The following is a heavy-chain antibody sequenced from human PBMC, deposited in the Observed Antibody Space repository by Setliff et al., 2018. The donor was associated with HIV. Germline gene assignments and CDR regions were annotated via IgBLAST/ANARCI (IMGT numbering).Heavy chain of an antibody. J-gene: IGHJ3*02. V-gene: IGHV4-4*07. Sequence: SETLSLTCTVSGGSISGFYWNWIRQSAGKGLQWIGRIYDSGSTKYNPSLKSRVTMSLDTSKNQFSLNLDSVTAADTAVFYCARAEWIQLWFGAFDIWGQGTMVTVS. CDR2: IYDSGST. CDR1: GGSISGFY. CDR3: ARAEWIQLWFGAFDI. D-gene: IGHD5-18*01.